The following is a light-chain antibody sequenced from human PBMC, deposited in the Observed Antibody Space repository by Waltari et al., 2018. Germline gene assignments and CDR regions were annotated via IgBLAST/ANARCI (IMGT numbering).Light chain of an antibody. J-gene: IGLJ3*02. CDR3: SSYTSSSTWV. CDR1: STAVGGYKY. CDR2: DVS. V-gene: IGLV2-14*01. Sequence: QSALTQPASVSGSPGQSITISCTGTSTAVGGYKYVSWYQQHPGKAPKLMIYDVSKQPSGVSNRFSGSKSGNTASLTISGLQAEDEADYYCSSYTSSSTWVFGGGTKLTVL.